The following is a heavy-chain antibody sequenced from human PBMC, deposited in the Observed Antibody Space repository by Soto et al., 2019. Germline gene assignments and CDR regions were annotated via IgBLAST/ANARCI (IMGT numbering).Heavy chain of an antibody. D-gene: IGHD2-2*01. CDR1: GGSFSGYY. J-gene: IGHJ5*02. CDR2: INHSGST. CDR3: ARDRIYCSSTSCRYNWFDP. V-gene: IGHV4-34*01. Sequence: SETLSLTCAVYGGSFSGYYWSWIRQPPGKGLEWIGEINHSGSTNYNPSLKSRVTISVDTSKNQFSLKLSSVTAADTAVYYCARDRIYCSSTSCRYNWFDPWGQGTLVTVSS.